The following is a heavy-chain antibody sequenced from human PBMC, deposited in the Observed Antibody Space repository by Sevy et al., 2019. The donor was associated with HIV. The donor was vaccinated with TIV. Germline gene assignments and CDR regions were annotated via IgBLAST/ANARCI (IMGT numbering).Heavy chain of an antibody. CDR3: VRAIAADGSF. Sequence: GGSLRLSCVASGFTLNGYWMSWVSQAPGKGLEWVANINQDGNVKYYIDSVKGRFTISRDTARNLLYLQMNSLRVEETALYYCVRAIAADGSFWGQGTLVTVSS. J-gene: IGHJ4*02. V-gene: IGHV3-7*01. CDR2: INQDGNVK. CDR1: GFTLNGYW. D-gene: IGHD6-13*01.